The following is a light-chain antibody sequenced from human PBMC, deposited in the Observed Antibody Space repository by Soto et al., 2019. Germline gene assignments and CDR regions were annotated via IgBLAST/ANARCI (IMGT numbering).Light chain of an antibody. CDR2: GTS. J-gene: IGKJ4*01. CDR1: QYVSTTF. CDR3: QQYGSSPLT. V-gene: IGKV3-20*01. Sequence: EIVLTQSPGTLSLSPGERATLSCRASQYVSTTFFAWYQQKPGQAPRILIYGTSNRATGIPDRFSGSGSGTDFTLTISRPEPEDFAVYYCQQYGSSPLTFGGGTRMEIK.